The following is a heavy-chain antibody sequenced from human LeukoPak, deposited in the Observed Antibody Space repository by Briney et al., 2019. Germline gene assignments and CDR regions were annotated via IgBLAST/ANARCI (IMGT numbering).Heavy chain of an antibody. D-gene: IGHD2-2*01. CDR2: MNPNSGNT. CDR3: ARVAIGYCSSTSCYYFDY. J-gene: IGHJ4*02. Sequence: ASVKVSCKASGYTFTSYDINWVRQATGQGLEWRGWMNPNSGNTGYAQKFQGRVTMTRNTSISTAYMELRSLRSEDTAVYYCARVAIGYCSSTSCYYFDYWGQGTLVTVSS. V-gene: IGHV1-8*01. CDR1: GYTFTSYD.